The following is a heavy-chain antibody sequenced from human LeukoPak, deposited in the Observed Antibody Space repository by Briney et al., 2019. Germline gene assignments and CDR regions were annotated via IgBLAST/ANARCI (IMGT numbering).Heavy chain of an antibody. D-gene: IGHD3-10*01. J-gene: IGHJ5*02. V-gene: IGHV3-30*04. Sequence: RTGGSLRLSCAASGFTFSSYAMHWVRQAPGKGLEWVAVISYDGSNKYYADSVKGRFTISRDNSKNTLYLQMNSLRAEDTAVYYCAKGSAIPSMVRGPYNWFDPWGQGTLVTVSS. CDR3: AKGSAIPSMVRGPYNWFDP. CDR2: ISYDGSNK. CDR1: GFTFSSYA.